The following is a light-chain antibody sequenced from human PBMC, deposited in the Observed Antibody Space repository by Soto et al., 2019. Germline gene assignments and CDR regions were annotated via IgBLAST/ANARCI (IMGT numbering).Light chain of an antibody. CDR3: CSSVGGPNWV. CDR2: EVN. J-gene: IGLJ3*02. Sequence: QSALTQPASVSGSPGQSIAISCTGTSSDVGSYERVSWYQQHPGKAPTLVIYEVNKRPSGVSNRFSGSKSGNTASLTISGLQAEDDADYYCCSSVGGPNWVFGGGTKLTVL. CDR1: SSDVGSYER. V-gene: IGLV2-23*02.